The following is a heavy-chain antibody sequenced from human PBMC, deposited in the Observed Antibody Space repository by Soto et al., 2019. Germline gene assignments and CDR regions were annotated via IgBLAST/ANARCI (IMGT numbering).Heavy chain of an antibody. CDR2: ISWDGGST. D-gene: IGHD3-22*01. CDR1: GFTFDDYT. J-gene: IGHJ4*02. Sequence: GESLKISCAASGFTFDDYTMHWVRQAPGKGLEWVSLISWDGGSTYYADSVKGRFTISRDNSKNSLYLQMNSLRTEDTALYYCAKEAPPHSCYYLDYWGQGTLVTVSS. CDR3: AKEAPPHSCYYLDY. V-gene: IGHV3-43*01.